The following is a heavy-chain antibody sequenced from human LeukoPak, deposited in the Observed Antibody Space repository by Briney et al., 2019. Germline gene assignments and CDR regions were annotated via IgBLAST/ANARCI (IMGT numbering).Heavy chain of an antibody. CDR1: GGTFSSYA. Sequence: SVKVSCKASGGTFSSYAISWVRQAPGQGLEWMGGIIPIFGTADYAQKFQGRVTITADKSTSTAYMELSSLRSDDTAVYYCARELRDYDFWSGKDYYYGMDVWGQGTTVTVSS. D-gene: IGHD3-3*01. J-gene: IGHJ6*02. CDR3: ARELRDYDFWSGKDYYYGMDV. V-gene: IGHV1-69*06. CDR2: IIPIFGTA.